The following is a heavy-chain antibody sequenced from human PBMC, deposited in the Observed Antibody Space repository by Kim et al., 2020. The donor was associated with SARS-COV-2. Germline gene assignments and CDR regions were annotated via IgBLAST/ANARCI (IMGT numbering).Heavy chain of an antibody. D-gene: IGHD2-2*01. CDR2: IYYSGST. CDR3: ARQSPYCSSTSCYRWASYYYYGMDV. J-gene: IGHJ6*02. Sequence: SETLSLTCTVSGGSISSSSYYWGWIRQPPGKGLEWIGSIYYSGSTYYNPSLKSRVTISVDTSKNQFSLKLSSVTAADTAVYYCARQSPYCSSTSCYRWASYYYYGMDVWGQGTTVTVSS. V-gene: IGHV4-39*01. CDR1: GGSISSSSYY.